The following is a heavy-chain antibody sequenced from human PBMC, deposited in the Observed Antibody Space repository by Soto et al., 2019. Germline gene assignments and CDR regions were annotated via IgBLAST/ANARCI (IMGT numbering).Heavy chain of an antibody. J-gene: IGHJ3*01. CDR2: INAANGNT. CDR1: GFTFSDTL. V-gene: IGHV1-3*01. CDR3: ASDRVGAGPRANEAFDL. D-gene: IGHD1-26*01. Sequence: QVQLVQSGAELKKPGASVNISCQASGFTFSDTLINWVRQGPGQRLEWMGWINAANGNTRYSESFQGRVTISSLSCAGTGHVALSDLTSEDTTVYFCASDRVGAGPRANEAFDLWGQGTMVNVSS.